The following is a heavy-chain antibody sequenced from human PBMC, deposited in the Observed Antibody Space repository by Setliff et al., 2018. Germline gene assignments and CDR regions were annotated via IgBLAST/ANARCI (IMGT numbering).Heavy chain of an antibody. CDR1: VFPFSISS. J-gene: IGHJ3*02. Sequence: GGSLRLSCAASVFPFSISSMHWVRQAPGKGLEWVSSISDSSLHIYYRDSVKGRFTIFRDNAKDSLYLQMNSLRADDTAVYYCARSPANGGHDAFDIWGRGTMVTVSS. D-gene: IGHD6-25*01. V-gene: IGHV3-21*01. CDR3: ARSPANGGHDAFDI. CDR2: ISDSSLHI.